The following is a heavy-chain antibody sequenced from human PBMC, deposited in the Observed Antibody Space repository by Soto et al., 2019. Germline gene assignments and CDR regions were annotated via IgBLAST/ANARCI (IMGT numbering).Heavy chain of an antibody. CDR3: ARDLRYFDWLSLYNWFDP. J-gene: IGHJ5*02. CDR2: ISAYNGNT. Sequence: ASVKVSCKASGYTFTSYGISWVRQAPGQGLEWMGWISAYNGNTNYAQKLQGRVTMTTDTSTSTAYMELRSLRSDDTAVYYCARDLRYFDWLSLYNWFDPWGQRTLVTVSS. D-gene: IGHD3-9*01. CDR1: GYTFTSYG. V-gene: IGHV1-18*01.